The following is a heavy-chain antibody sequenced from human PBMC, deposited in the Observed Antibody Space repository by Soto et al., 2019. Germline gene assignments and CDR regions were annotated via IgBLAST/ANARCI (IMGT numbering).Heavy chain of an antibody. V-gene: IGHV3-33*01. CDR3: ARGVGDYVAYFDC. J-gene: IGHJ4*02. CDR1: EFTLSTYG. Sequence: QVQLVESGGGVVQPGRSLRLSCVASEFTLSTYGMHWVRQAPGKGLERVAVIHYDGSKEYYTDSVKGRFTISRDNSKNTLYLQMNSLRAEDTAVYYCARGVGDYVAYFDCWGQGILVTVSS. CDR2: IHYDGSKE. D-gene: IGHD4-17*01.